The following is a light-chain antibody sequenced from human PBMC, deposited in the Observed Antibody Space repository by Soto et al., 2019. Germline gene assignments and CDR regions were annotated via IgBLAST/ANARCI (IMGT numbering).Light chain of an antibody. CDR3: QQTYNTPET. Sequence: DIVMTQSPDSLAVSLGERATINCKSSQSDLYSPNNKNYLAWYQQKPGQPPKMLFYWASTRETGDAERFSGSGSGTDFTLTISSLQAEDVAVYNCQQTYNTPETFGQGNKVEIK. CDR1: QSDLYSPNNKNY. J-gene: IGKJ1*01. CDR2: WAS. V-gene: IGKV4-1*01.